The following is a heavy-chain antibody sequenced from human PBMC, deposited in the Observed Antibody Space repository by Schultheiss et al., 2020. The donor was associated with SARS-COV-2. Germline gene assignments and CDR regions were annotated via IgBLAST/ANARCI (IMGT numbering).Heavy chain of an antibody. CDR3: ARRAVAGSGYDY. CDR2: IYTSGST. J-gene: IGHJ4*02. V-gene: IGHV4-61*02. Sequence: SETLSLTCTVSGGSISSSSYYWGWIRQPAGKGLEWIGRIYTSGSTNYNPSLKSRVTMSVDTSKNQFSLKLSSVTAADTAVYYCARRAVAGSGYDYWGQGTLVTVSS. D-gene: IGHD6-19*01. CDR1: GGSISSSSYY.